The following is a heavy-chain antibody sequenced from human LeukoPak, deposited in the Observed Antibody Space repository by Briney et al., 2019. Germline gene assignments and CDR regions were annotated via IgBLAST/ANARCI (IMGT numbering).Heavy chain of an antibody. CDR1: GFTFNNAW. V-gene: IGHV3-15*01. CDR3: TTRRPSIGAAGPPYYYYYYMDV. J-gene: IGHJ6*03. Sequence: GGSLRLSCAASGFTFNNAWMTWVRQAPGKGLEWVGRIKSKTDGGTTDYAAPMKGRFTISRDDSKNTLYLQMNSLKSEDTAVYYCTTRRPSIGAAGPPYYYYYYMDVWGKGTTVTVSS. D-gene: IGHD6-13*01. CDR2: IKSKTDGGTT.